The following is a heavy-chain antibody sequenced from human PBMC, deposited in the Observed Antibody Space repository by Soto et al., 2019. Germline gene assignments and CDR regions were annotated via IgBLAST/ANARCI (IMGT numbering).Heavy chain of an antibody. V-gene: IGHV4-4*02. CDR1: GGSISSSNW. D-gene: IGHD4-17*01. CDR3: AHQEGTVTLDY. Sequence: SETLSLTCAVSGGSISSSNWWSWVRQPPGKGLEWIGEIYHSGSPNYNPSLKSRVTISVDTSKNQFSLKLSSVTAADTAVYYCAHQEGTVTLDYWGQGTLVTVSS. CDR2: IYHSGSP. J-gene: IGHJ4*02.